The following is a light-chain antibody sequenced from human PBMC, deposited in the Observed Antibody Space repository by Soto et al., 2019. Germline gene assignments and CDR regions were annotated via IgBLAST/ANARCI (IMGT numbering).Light chain of an antibody. CDR1: SSDVGDYNY. V-gene: IGLV2-14*01. CDR2: DVS. Sequence: QSALTQPASVSGSPGQSITISCTGTSSDVGDYNYVSWYQQHPGKAPKLMICDVSNRPSGVSNRFSGSKSGNTASLTISGLQAEDEADYYCSSYTSSSTYVVFGGGTKLTAL. J-gene: IGLJ2*01. CDR3: SSYTSSSTYVV.